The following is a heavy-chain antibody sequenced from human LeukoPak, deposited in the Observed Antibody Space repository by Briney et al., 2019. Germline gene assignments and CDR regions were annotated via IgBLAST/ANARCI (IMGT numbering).Heavy chain of an antibody. J-gene: IGHJ5*02. CDR2: INPSGGST. D-gene: IGHD3-3*01. Sequence: ASVKVSCKASGYTFTSYYMHWVRQAPGQGLEWMGIINPSGGSTSYAQKFQGRVTMTRDTSTSTVYMELSSLRSEDTAVYYCARDKDFWSGYSNSLNWFDPWGQGTLVTVSS. CDR3: ARDKDFWSGYSNSLNWFDP. V-gene: IGHV1-46*01. CDR1: GYTFTSYY.